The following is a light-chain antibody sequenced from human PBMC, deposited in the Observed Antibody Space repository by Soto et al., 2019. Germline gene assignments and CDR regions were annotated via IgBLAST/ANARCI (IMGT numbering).Light chain of an antibody. CDR1: QSISSW. CDR3: QQYNSYSPYT. J-gene: IGKJ2*01. CDR2: DAS. V-gene: IGKV1-5*01. Sequence: DIQMTQSPSTLSASVGDRVTITCRASQSISSWLAWYQQKPGKAPKLLIYDASSLESGVPSRFSGSGSGTEFTLTISSLQPDDFATDYCQQYNSYSPYTFGQGTKLEI.